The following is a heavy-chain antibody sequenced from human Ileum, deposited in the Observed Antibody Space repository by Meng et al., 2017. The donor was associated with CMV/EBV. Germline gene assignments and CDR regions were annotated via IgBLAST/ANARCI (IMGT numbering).Heavy chain of an antibody. V-gene: IGHV4-39*01. D-gene: IGHD5-18*01. J-gene: IGHJ5*01. CDR1: GGSINTTTSY. CDR3: ARQRIQLYLNRVFGS. Sequence: GGSINTTTSYWGWIRQPPGKELEWLGSVFYSGRTYYNPSLKSRVTISIDTSKSTFSLKLSSVTAADTAVYYCARQRIQLYLNRVFGSWGPGTLVTVSS. CDR2: VFYSGRT.